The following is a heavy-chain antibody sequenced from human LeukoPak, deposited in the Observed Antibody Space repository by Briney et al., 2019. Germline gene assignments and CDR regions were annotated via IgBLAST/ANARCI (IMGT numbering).Heavy chain of an antibody. D-gene: IGHD4-17*01. CDR1: GFTFDDYG. CDR3: ARMDYGDYVTLFDY. CDR2: INWNGGST. J-gene: IGHJ4*02. V-gene: IGHV3-20*04. Sequence: PGGSLRLSCAASGFTFDDYGMSWVRQAPGKGLEWVSGINWNGGSTGYADSVKGRFTISRDNAKNSLYLQMNSLRAEDTAVYYCARMDYGDYVTLFDYWGQGTLVTVSS.